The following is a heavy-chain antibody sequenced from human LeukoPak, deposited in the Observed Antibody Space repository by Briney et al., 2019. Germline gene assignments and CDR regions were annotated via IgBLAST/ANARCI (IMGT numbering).Heavy chain of an antibody. J-gene: IGHJ4*02. D-gene: IGHD7-27*01. CDR1: GGSVTDFY. V-gene: IGHV4-59*02. CDR3: ASRKLGNDY. CDR2: IYYTGT. Sequence: SETLSLTCTVSGGSVTDFYWSWIRQSPGKGLEWIGYIYYTGTSYNPSLKSRVTISADTSKNQFSLKLISVTAADTAVYYCASRKLGNDYWGQGTLVTVSS.